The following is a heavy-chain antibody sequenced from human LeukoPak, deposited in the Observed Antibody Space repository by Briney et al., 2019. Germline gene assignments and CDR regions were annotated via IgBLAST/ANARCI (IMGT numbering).Heavy chain of an antibody. D-gene: IGHD6-13*01. CDR1: GFIFTNAG. J-gene: IGHJ4*02. Sequence: PGGSLRLSCAASGFIFTNAGMSWLRQAPGKGLEWVGHIKGKPDGGTTGYTAPVKGRFTISRDDSKNTVYLQMNSLKIEDTAVYYCTTARGIAHLPLFDYWGQGTLVTVSS. CDR3: TTARGIAHLPLFDY. V-gene: IGHV3-15*01. CDR2: IKGKPDGGTT.